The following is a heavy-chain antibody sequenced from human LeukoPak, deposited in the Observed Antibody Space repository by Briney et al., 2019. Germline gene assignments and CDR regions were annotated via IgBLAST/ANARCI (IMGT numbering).Heavy chain of an antibody. Sequence: ASVKVSCKASGYTFTGYDINWVRQATGQGLEWMGWMNPNSGNTGYAQKFQGRVTITRNTSISTAYMELSSLRSEDTAVYYCAREGVGARYYYMDVWGKGTTVTVSS. CDR2: MNPNSGNT. D-gene: IGHD1-26*01. CDR1: GYTFTGYD. J-gene: IGHJ6*03. V-gene: IGHV1-8*03. CDR3: AREGVGARYYYMDV.